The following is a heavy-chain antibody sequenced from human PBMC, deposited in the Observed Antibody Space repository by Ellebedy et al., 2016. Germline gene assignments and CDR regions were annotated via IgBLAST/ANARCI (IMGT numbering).Heavy chain of an antibody. V-gene: IGHV3-30*18. D-gene: IGHD5-12*01. CDR2: LSFDGSNT. CDR3: AKGNSGFIKYYFDY. CDR1: GFPFSSFA. J-gene: IGHJ4*02. Sequence: GGSLRLXXSASGFPFSSFAMHWVRQAPGKGLEWVAVLSFDGSNTHYSDSVKGRFTISRDTSKNTLYLHMNGLRADDTAVYYCAKGNSGFIKYYFDYWGQGTPVTVSS.